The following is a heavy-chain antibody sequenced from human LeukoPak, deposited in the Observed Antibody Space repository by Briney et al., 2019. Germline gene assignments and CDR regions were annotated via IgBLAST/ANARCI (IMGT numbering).Heavy chain of an antibody. Sequence: GGSLRLSCAASGFTFSSYAMSWVRQAPGKGLEWVSAISGSGGSTYYADSVKGRFTISRDNSNNTLYMQMNSLRAEDTAVYYCANTLVGYCSGGSCYYQYFQHWGQGTLVTVSS. CDR1: GFTFSSYA. D-gene: IGHD2-15*01. CDR2: ISGSGGST. J-gene: IGHJ1*01. CDR3: ANTLVGYCSGGSCYYQYFQH. V-gene: IGHV3-23*01.